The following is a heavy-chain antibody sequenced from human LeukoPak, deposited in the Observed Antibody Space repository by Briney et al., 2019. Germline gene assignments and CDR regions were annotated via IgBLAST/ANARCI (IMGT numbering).Heavy chain of an antibody. D-gene: IGHD3-10*01. CDR3: AREGRTGKYYYYYMDV. CDR2: IYTSGST. J-gene: IGHJ6*03. CDR1: GGSISSGSYY. V-gene: IGHV4-61*02. Sequence: SQTLSLTCTVSGGSISSGSYYWSWIRQPAGKGLEWIGRIYTSGSTNYNPSLKSRVTISVDTSKNQFSLKLSSVTAADTAVYYCAREGRTGKYYYYYMDVWGKGTTVTVSS.